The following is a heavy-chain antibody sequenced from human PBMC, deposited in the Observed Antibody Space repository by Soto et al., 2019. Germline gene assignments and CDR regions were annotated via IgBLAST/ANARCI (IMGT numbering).Heavy chain of an antibody. D-gene: IGHD3-10*01. CDR3: AKSAYVSGTQRFDP. J-gene: IGHJ5*02. CDR2: ISGSGDST. Sequence: EVQLLESGGGLVQPGESLRLSCAASGFTFSGYAVSWVRQAPGKGLEWVSGISGSGDSTYYADSVKGRFTISRDNSKNTLYRQMNSLRAEDTAVYYCAKSAYVSGTQRFDPWGQGTLVTVSS. V-gene: IGHV3-23*01. CDR1: GFTFSGYA.